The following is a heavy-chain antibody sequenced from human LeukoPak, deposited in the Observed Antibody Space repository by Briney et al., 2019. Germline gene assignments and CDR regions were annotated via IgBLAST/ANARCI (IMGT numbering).Heavy chain of an antibody. D-gene: IGHD6-6*01. J-gene: IGHJ6*02. Sequence: ASVKVSCKASGYTCTGYYMHWVRQAPGQGLEWMGRINPNSGGTNYAQKFQGRVTMTRDTSISTAYMELSRLRSDDTAVYYCARDLVIIRGYYYYYGMDVWGQGTTVTVSS. CDR2: INPNSGGT. CDR3: ARDLVIIRGYYYYYGMDV. V-gene: IGHV1-2*06. CDR1: GYTCTGYY.